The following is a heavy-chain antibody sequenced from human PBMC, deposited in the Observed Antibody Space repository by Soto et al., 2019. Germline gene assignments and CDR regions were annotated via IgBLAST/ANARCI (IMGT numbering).Heavy chain of an antibody. CDR1: GYTFTTYA. CDR2: INTDNGNT. V-gene: IGHV1-3*04. D-gene: IGHD3-16*01. Sequence: QVQVVQSGAEVKKPGASVTVSCKASGYTFTTYAINWVRQAPGQSLEWMGWINTDNGNTYYSQKMQARVTITRDTSASTAYMELSRLRSEDTAVYYCARSRVRGGYYFDYWGQGALVTVSS. J-gene: IGHJ4*02. CDR3: ARSRVRGGYYFDY.